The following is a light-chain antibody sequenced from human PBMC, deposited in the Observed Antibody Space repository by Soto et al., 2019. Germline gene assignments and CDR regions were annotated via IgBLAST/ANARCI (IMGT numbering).Light chain of an antibody. CDR3: QQYDNLPT. CDR2: DAS. CDR1: QDISNY. Sequence: IQLTQSPSSVSASVIDRVTITFQASQDISNYLNWYQQKPGKAPKLLIYDASNLETGVPSRFSGSGSGTDFTFTISSLQTEDIATYYCQQYDNLPTFGQGTRLEIK. V-gene: IGKV1-33*01. J-gene: IGKJ5*01.